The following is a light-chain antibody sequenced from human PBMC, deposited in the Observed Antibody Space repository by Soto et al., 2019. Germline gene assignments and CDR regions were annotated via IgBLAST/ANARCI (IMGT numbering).Light chain of an antibody. J-gene: IGKJ1*01. CDR1: QSVLHSPTNNNY. CDR2: WAS. V-gene: IGKV4-1*01. Sequence: DIVMTQSPDSLAVSLGESATINCKSSQSVLHSPTNNNYLAWYQKKPGQPPKLLIYWASTRESGVPDRFSGSGSWTDFTLTINSLQAEDAAVYYCHQYYSIPRTFGQGTKVEIK. CDR3: HQYYSIPRT.